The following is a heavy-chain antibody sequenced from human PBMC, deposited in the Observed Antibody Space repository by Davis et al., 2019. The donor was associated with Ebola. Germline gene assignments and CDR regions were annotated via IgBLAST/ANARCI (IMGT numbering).Heavy chain of an antibody. D-gene: IGHD6-19*01. J-gene: IGHJ6*02. CDR1: GYTFTSYD. V-gene: IGHV1-46*03. CDR2: INPSGGST. Sequence: ASVKVSCKASGYTFTSYDINWVRQAPGQGLEWMGIINPSGGSTNYAQKFQGRVTMTRDTSTSTVYMELSSLRSEDTAVYYCAREEGSSGWGNYDYYGMDVWGQGTTVTVSS. CDR3: AREEGSSGWGNYDYYGMDV.